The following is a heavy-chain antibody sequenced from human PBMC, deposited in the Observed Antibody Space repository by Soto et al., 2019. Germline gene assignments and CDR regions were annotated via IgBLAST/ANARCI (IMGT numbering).Heavy chain of an antibody. CDR3: ARQVYGDYLGGNWFDP. CDR1: GDSISDTRYY. J-gene: IGHJ5*02. V-gene: IGHV4-39*01. D-gene: IGHD4-17*01. CDR2: ISHDGHA. Sequence: SETLSLTCSVLGDSISDTRYYWGWIRHSPEKGLEWIGSISHDGHAYYNPSLKGRVTLFADTSRNQFSLKMKSVTVADTALYFCARQVYGDYLGGNWFDPWGQGALVTVSS.